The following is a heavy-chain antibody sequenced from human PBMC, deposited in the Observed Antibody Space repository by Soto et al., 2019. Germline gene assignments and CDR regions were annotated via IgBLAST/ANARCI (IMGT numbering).Heavy chain of an antibody. CDR3: AREGYHSSLDY. J-gene: IGHJ4*02. D-gene: IGHD6-19*01. V-gene: IGHV4-59*01. Sequence: SETLSLTCTVSGGSISSYYWSWIRQPPGKGLEWIGYIYYSGSTNYNPSLKSRVTISVDTSKNQFSLKLSSVTAADTAVYYCAREGYHSSLDYWGQGTLVTVS. CDR1: GGSISSYY. CDR2: IYYSGST.